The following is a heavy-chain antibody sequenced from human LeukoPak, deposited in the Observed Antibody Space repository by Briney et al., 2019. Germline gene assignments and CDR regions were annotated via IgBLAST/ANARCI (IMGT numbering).Heavy chain of an antibody. CDR3: ARGYAGDY. D-gene: IGHD5-12*01. V-gene: IGHV3-23*01. J-gene: IGHJ4*02. Sequence: GGSLRLSCAASGFTFSSYAMSWVRQAPGKGLEWVSLIRSGASSYYADSVKGRFTISRDNSKNTLYLQMNSLRAEDTAVYYCARGYAGDYWGQGTLVTVSS. CDR1: GFTFSSYA. CDR2: IRSGASS.